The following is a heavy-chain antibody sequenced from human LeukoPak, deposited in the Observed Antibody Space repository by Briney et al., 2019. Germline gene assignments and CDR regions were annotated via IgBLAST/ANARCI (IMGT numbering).Heavy chain of an antibody. J-gene: IGHJ4*02. CDR1: GDSISRSSDY. CDR2: VYYIGST. V-gene: IGHV4-39*07. D-gene: IGHD3-22*01. Sequence: SETLSLTCTVSGDSISRSSDYWGWIRQPPGKGPEWIGSVYYIGSTFYNPSLKSRLTISIDTSKNQFSLKLWSVTAADTAVYYCARENSYYDSSGYYFGSGYFDYWGQGTLVTVSS. CDR3: ARENSYYDSSGYYFGSGYFDY.